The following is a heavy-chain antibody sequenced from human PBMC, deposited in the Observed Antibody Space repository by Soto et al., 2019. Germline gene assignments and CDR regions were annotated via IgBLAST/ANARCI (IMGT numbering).Heavy chain of an antibody. D-gene: IGHD2-15*01. CDR3: ARDLYLCSGGSCYPHSWFDP. V-gene: IGHV1-2*04. J-gene: IGHJ5*02. CDR2: INPNSGGT. Sequence: VASVKVSCKASGYTFTGYYMHWVRQAPGQGLEWMGWINPNSGGTNYAQKFQGWVTMTRDTSISTAYMELSRLRSDDTAVYYCARDLYLCSGGSCYPHSWFDPWGQGTLVTV. CDR1: GYTFTGYY.